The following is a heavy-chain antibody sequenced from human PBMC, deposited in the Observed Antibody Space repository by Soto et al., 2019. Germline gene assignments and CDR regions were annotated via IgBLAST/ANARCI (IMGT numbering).Heavy chain of an antibody. CDR2: ITGSGDNT. D-gene: IGHD1-26*01. CDR3: ARDGWAD. CDR1: GFTFSSDA. Sequence: PGGSLRLSCVASGFTFSSDAMSWVRQAPGKGLEWVSAITGSGDNTYYADSVEGRFTISRDNSKDTVYLQMNSLRADDTAVYYCARDGWADWGQGTLVTLSS. J-gene: IGHJ4*02. V-gene: IGHV3-23*01.